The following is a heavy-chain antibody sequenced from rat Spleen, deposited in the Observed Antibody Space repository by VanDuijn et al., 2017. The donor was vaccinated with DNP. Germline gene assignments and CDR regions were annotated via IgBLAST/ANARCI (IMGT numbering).Heavy chain of an antibody. V-gene: IGHV5-20*01. CDR1: GFTFSDYY. D-gene: IGHD1-10*01. J-gene: IGHJ2*01. Sequence: EVQLAESGGGLVQPGRSLKLSCAASGFTFSDYYMAWVRQAPTKGLEWVASISYDGGSTYYRDSVKGRFSLSRDNAKSTLYLQMDSLRSEDTATYYCTTFNNYLFDYWGQGVTVTVSS. CDR3: TTFNNYLFDY. CDR2: ISYDGGST.